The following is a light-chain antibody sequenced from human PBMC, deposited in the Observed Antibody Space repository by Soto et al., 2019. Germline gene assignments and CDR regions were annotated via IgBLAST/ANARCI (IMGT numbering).Light chain of an antibody. CDR3: QKYGRPWT. CDR1: QSISNW. Sequence: DIQMTQSPSTLPASVGDRVTITCRASQSISNWLAWYQQKPGKAPKLLIYKASSLETGVPSRFSGSGSGTEFTLTISSLQPDDFVTYYCQKYGRPWTFGQGTKVQIK. J-gene: IGKJ1*01. CDR2: KAS. V-gene: IGKV1-5*03.